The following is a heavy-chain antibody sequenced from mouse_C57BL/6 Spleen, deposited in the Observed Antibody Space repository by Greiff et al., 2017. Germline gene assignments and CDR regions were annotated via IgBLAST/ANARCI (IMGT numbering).Heavy chain of an antibody. CDR1: GYAFSSSW. J-gene: IGHJ2*01. CDR2: IYPGDGDT. CDR3: ARSGSSHEGDY. D-gene: IGHD1-1*01. V-gene: IGHV1-82*01. Sequence: QVQLKESGPELVKPGASVKISCKASGYAFSSSWMNWVKQRPGKGLEWIGRIYPGDGDTNYNGKFKGKATLTADKSSSTAYMQLSSLTSEDAAVYFCARSGSSHEGDYWGQGTTRTVSS.